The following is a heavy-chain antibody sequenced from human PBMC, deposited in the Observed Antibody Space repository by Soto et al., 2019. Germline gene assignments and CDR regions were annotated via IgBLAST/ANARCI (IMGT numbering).Heavy chain of an antibody. D-gene: IGHD1-26*01. Sequence: QVELQESGPGLVRDSETLSLTCSISGGSIINYYWSWIRLSPVKGLEWIGYISYTGSTSDNPSRASRLTIAGGPSKNHFSLGLRSVTAADTSVYYCARTRMVGVVGPQMGDYFAYWGQGTLVNVSS. J-gene: IGHJ4*02. CDR1: GGSIINYY. V-gene: IGHV4-59*12. CDR2: ISYTGST. CDR3: ARTRMVGVVGPQMGDYFAY.